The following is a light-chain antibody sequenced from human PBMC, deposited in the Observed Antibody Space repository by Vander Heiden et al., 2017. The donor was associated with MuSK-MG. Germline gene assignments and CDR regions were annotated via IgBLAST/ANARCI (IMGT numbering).Light chain of an antibody. CDR2: AAS. CDR3: QQSDSTLWT. CDR1: QSISNY. V-gene: IGKV1-39*01. J-gene: IGKJ1*01. Sequence: DFQMTQSPFSLSASVGDRVTITCRASQSISNYLNWYQHKPGEAPRLLIYAASSLQSGVPSRFSGSGSGTEFTLTINSLHPEDFATYYCQQSDSTLWTFGQGTKVEIK.